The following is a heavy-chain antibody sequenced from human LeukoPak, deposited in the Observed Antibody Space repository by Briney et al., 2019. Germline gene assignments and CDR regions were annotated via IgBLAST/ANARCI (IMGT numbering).Heavy chain of an antibody. CDR3: AREPAGSWQESWFDP. V-gene: IGHV1-18*01. CDR1: GYTFTSYG. Sequence: GASVKVSCKASGYTFTSYGISWVRQAPGQGLEWMGWISAYNGNTNYAQKLQGRATMTTDTSTSTAYMELRSLRSDDTAVYYCAREPAGSWQESWFDPWGQGTLVTVSS. D-gene: IGHD6-13*01. J-gene: IGHJ5*02. CDR2: ISAYNGNT.